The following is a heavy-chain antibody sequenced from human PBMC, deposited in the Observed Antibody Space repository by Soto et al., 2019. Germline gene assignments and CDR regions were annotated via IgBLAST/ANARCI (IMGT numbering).Heavy chain of an antibody. Sequence: GGSLRLSCAASGFTFSDYYMSWIRQAPGKGLEWVSYISSSGSKIYYVDSVKGRFTISRDNAKNSLYLQMNSLRAEDTAVDYGVRDQEDIVVVVAATPVAGRWFGPWGQGTLVTVSS. D-gene: IGHD2-15*01. V-gene: IGHV3-11*01. CDR2: ISSSGSKI. J-gene: IGHJ5*02. CDR1: GFTFSDYY. CDR3: VRDQEDIVVVVAATPVAGRWFGP.